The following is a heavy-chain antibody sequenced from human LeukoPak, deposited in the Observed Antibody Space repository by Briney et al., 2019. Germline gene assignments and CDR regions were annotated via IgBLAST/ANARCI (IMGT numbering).Heavy chain of an antibody. CDR3: SREAPGGDNVGIPAGAPSLHYHQKGG. CDR2: IYTSGST. CDR1: GGSISSYY. Sequence: SETLSLTCTVSGGSISSYYWSWNRQPAGKGLEWIGRIYTSGSTNYNPSLKSRVTMSVDTSKNQFSLKLSSVTAADTAVYYCSREAPGGDNVGIPAGAPSLHYHQKGGLGKGNT. D-gene: IGHD2-2*01. V-gene: IGHV4-4*07. J-gene: IGHJ6*03.